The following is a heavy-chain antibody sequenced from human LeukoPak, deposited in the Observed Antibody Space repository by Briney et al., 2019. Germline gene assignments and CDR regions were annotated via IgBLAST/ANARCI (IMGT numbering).Heavy chain of an antibody. CDR1: GYTLTELS. V-gene: IGHV1-24*01. Sequence: ASVKVSCKVSGYTLTELSMHWVRQAPGKGLEWMGGFDPEDGETIYAQKFQGRVTMTEDTSTDTAYMELSSLGSEDTAVYYCATISSGPAYYFDYWGQGTLVTVSS. J-gene: IGHJ4*02. CDR2: FDPEDGET. CDR3: ATISSGPAYYFDY. D-gene: IGHD6-19*01.